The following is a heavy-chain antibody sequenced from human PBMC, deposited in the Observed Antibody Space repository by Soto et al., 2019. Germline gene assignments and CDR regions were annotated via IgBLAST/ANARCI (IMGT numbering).Heavy chain of an antibody. CDR2: IYSGGST. CDR3: ARVYGYLPSYFDY. CDR1: GFTVSSNY. J-gene: IGHJ4*01. D-gene: IGHD4-17*01. Sequence: GGSLRLSCAASGFTVSSNYMTWVRQAPGKGLEWVSVIYSGGSTYYADSVKGRFAISRDNSKNTLYLQMNSLRVEDTAVYFCARVYGYLPSYFDYWGQGILVTVSS. V-gene: IGHV3-53*01.